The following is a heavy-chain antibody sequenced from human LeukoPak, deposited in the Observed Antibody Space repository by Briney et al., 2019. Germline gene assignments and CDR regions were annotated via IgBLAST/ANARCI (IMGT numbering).Heavy chain of an antibody. V-gene: IGHV3-30*04. J-gene: IGHJ4*02. Sequence: GGSLRLSCAASGFTFSNYAMHWVRQAPGKGLEWVALISSDGSNRYFADSVKGRFTISRDNSKNTLYLQMNSLRAEDTAVYYCAKDSAKKYDDYWGQGTLVTVSS. D-gene: IGHD2/OR15-2a*01. CDR1: GFTFSNYA. CDR2: ISSDGSNR. CDR3: AKDSAKKYDDY.